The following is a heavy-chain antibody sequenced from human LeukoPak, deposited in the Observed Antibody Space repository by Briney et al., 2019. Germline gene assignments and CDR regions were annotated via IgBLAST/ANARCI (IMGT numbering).Heavy chain of an antibody. CDR2: NSGSGDNT. CDR1: GFTFSSYA. J-gene: IGHJ4*02. V-gene: IGHV3-23*01. CDR3: ARTVDTSMVYYFDY. Sequence: GGSLRLSCAASGFTFSSYAMSWVRQAPGKGLEWVSGNSGSGDNTYYADSVKGRFTISRDNSKNTLYLQMNSLRAEDTAVYDCARTVDTSMVYYFDYWGQGTLVTVSS. D-gene: IGHD5-18*01.